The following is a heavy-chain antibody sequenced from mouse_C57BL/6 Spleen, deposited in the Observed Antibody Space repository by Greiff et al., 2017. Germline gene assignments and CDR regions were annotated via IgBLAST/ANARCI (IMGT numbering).Heavy chain of an antibody. CDR1: GYAFSSSW. J-gene: IGHJ2*01. V-gene: IGHV1-82*01. CDR3: ARKTRTENYFDY. Sequence: VKLVESGPELVKPGASVKISCKASGYAFSSSWMNWVKQRPGKGLEWLGRIYPGDGDTNYTGKFKGKATLTVDKSSSTAYMQLSSLTSEDSAVYCCARKTRTENYFDYGGQGTTLTVSS. CDR2: IYPGDGDT. D-gene: IGHD2-13*01.